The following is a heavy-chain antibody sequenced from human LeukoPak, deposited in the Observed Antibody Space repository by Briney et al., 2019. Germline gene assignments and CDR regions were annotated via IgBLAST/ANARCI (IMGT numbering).Heavy chain of an antibody. CDR3: ARESSSNFDY. CDR2: ISGTGGST. CDR1: GFTFSNYA. D-gene: IGHD6-6*01. J-gene: IGHJ4*02. Sequence: GGSLRLSCAASGFTFSNYAMNWVRQAPGKGLEWVSAISGTGGSTYYADSVKGRFTISRDNSKNTLYLQMNSLRAEDTAVYYCARESSSNFDYWGQGTLVTVSS. V-gene: IGHV3-23*01.